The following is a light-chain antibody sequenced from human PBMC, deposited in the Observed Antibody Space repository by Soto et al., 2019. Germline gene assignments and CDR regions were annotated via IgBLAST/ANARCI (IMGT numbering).Light chain of an antibody. Sequence: IRMTHSPSTLSASVVYRVTITSRASQSISSWLAWYQQKPGKAPKVLIFDASSLESGVPSRFSGSGSATEFTLTISSLQPDDFATYYCQQYSTYPWTFGQGTKVDIK. CDR1: QSISSW. CDR3: QQYSTYPWT. J-gene: IGKJ1*01. V-gene: IGKV1-5*01. CDR2: DAS.